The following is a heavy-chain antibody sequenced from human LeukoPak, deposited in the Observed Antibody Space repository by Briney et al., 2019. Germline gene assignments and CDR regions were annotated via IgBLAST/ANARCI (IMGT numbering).Heavy chain of an antibody. V-gene: IGHV3-30-3*01. Sequence: GGSLRLSCAASGFTFSNYALHWVRQAPGKGLEWVAIMSNDGSNKYHADSLKGRFTISRDNSNNTLFLQMDSLRAEDTAVYYCARAFYGGYRAEFLDLWGRGTLVTVSS. D-gene: IGHD4-23*01. CDR3: ARAFYGGYRAEFLDL. CDR1: GFTFSNYA. CDR2: MSNDGSNK. J-gene: IGHJ2*01.